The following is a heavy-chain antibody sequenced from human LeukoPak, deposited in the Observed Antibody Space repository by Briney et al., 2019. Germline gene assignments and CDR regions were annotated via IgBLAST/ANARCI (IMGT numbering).Heavy chain of an antibody. Sequence: PSETLSLNFTFSCCFISRGGYYWGWIRQPPRKGLEWIGYIYYSGSTYYNPSLKSRVTISVDTSKNQFSLKLSSVTAADTAVYYCARGLWSYLDYWGQGTLVTVSS. CDR1: CCFISRGGYY. J-gene: IGHJ4*02. CDR2: IYYSGST. D-gene: IGHD4/OR15-4a*01. V-gene: IGHV4-31*03. CDR3: ARGLWSYLDY.